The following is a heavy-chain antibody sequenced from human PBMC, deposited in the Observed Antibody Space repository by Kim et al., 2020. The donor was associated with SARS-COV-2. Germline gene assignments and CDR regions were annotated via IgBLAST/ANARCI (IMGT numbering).Heavy chain of an antibody. CDR2: IYHSGST. V-gene: IGHV4-38-2*02. CDR3: ARDAYGSGSYRQYNWFDP. Sequence: PSETLSLTCTVSGYSISSGYYWGWIRQPPGKGLEWIGSIYHSGSTYYNPSLKSRVTISVDTSKNQFSLKLSSVTAADTAVYYCARDAYGSGSYRQYNWFDPWGQGTLVTVSS. D-gene: IGHD3-10*01. CDR1: GYSISSGYY. J-gene: IGHJ5*02.